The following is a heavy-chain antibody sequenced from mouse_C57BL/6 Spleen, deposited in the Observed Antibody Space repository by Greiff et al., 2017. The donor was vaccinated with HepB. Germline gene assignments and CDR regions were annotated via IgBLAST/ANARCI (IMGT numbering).Heavy chain of an antibody. J-gene: IGHJ1*03. CDR1: GYTFTSYD. CDR2: IYPRDGST. D-gene: IGHD1-1*01. Sequence: VQLQQSGPELVKPGASVKLSCKASGYTFTSYDINWVKQRPGQGLEWIGWIYPRDGSTKYNEKFKGKAILTVDTSSSTAYLELHSLTSEDSAVYFCARDYYYGSSYGYFDVWGTGTTVTVSS. CDR3: ARDYYYGSSYGYFDV. V-gene: IGHV1-85*01.